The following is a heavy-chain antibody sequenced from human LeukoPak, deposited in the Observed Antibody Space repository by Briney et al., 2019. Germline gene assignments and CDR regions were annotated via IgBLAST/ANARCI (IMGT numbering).Heavy chain of an antibody. D-gene: IGHD3-3*01. CDR1: GFTFSSYG. CDR2: ISYDGSNE. Sequence: GGSLRLSCAASGFTFSSYGMHWVRQAPGKGLEWVALISYDGSNEYYADSVRGRFTISRDSSKFTLYMQMNSLRAEDTAVYYCARGGSYYDFWSGYYTAPFDYWGQGTLVTVSS. J-gene: IGHJ4*02. CDR3: ARGGSYYDFWSGYYTAPFDY. V-gene: IGHV3-30*03.